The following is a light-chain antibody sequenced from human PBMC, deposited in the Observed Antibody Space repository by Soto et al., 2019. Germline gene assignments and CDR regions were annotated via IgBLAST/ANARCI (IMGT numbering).Light chain of an antibody. V-gene: IGKV3-20*01. CDR1: QNISSSS. CDR3: QQYGGSALYT. CDR2: AAS. J-gene: IGKJ2*01. Sequence: EIVLTQSPGTLSLSPGERATLSCRASQNISSSSLAWYQQKPGQAPSLLIHAASSRATGIPDRFSGSGSVTDFTLTISRLEPDDFAVYYCQQYGGSALYTFGQGTQLEIK.